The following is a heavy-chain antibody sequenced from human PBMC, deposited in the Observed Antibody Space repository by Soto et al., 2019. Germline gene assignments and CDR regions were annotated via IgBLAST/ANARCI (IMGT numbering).Heavy chain of an antibody. V-gene: IGHV3-30-3*01. CDR3: ARNLENSASA. Sequence: LRLSCAASGFIFSSYTMHWVRQAPGKGLEWVAVISYDGSNKYYADSVRGRFTISRDNSKSTLYLQMNSLRAEDTAVYYCARNLENSASAWGQGTLVTVSS. D-gene: IGHD1-26*01. J-gene: IGHJ5*02. CDR2: ISYDGSNK. CDR1: GFIFSSYT.